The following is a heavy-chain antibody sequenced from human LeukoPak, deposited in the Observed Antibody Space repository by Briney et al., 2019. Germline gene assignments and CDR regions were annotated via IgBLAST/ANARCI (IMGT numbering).Heavy chain of an antibody. Sequence: SVTVSCKASGGTFSSYAISWVRQAPGQGLEWMGGIIPIFGTANYAQKFQGRVTITADESTSTAYMELSSLRSEDTAVYYCARLSTVTKGPSYGMDVWGKGTTVAVSS. CDR3: ARLSTVTKGPSYGMDV. CDR1: GGTFSSYA. CDR2: IIPIFGTA. J-gene: IGHJ6*04. D-gene: IGHD4-17*01. V-gene: IGHV1-69*01.